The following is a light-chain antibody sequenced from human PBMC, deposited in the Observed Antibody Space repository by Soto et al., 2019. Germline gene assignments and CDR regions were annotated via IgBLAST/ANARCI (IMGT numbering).Light chain of an antibody. J-gene: IGKJ4*01. Sequence: DIQMTQSPSSLSASVGDRVSITCRASQSISSWLAWYQQKPGKAPKLLMFDTFSLESGVPSRFSGSRSGTDFNLTINSLQPEDFATYFCQQSFTTPLTFGGGTKVDIK. CDR3: QQSFTTPLT. CDR2: DTF. V-gene: IGKV1-5*01. CDR1: QSISSW.